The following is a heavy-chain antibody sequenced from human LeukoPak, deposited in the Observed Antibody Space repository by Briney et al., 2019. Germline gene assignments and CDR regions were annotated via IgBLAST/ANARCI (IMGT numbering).Heavy chain of an antibody. CDR2: ISSSSSTI. Sequence: PGGSLRLSCAASGFTLSSYSMNWVRQAPGKGLEWVSYISSSSSTIYYAVSVKGRFTISRDNAKNSLYLQMNSLRAEDTAVYYCARRWFDPWGQGTLVTVSS. CDR3: ARRWFDP. J-gene: IGHJ5*02. V-gene: IGHV3-48*04. CDR1: GFTLSSYS.